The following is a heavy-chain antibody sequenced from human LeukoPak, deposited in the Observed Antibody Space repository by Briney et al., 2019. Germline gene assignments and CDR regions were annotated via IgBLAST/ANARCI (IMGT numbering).Heavy chain of an antibody. D-gene: IGHD3-3*01. CDR3: ARATTIFGVVRDTFDY. CDR1: GFTFSSYS. J-gene: IGHJ4*02. CDR2: VSSSSTYI. V-gene: IGHV3-21*01. Sequence: GGSLRLSCKTSGFTFSSYSMNWVRQAPGKGLEWVSSVSSSSTYIYYADSVKGRFTISRDNAKNSLYLQMNSLRAEDTAMYYCARATTIFGVVRDTFDYWGQGTLVTVSS.